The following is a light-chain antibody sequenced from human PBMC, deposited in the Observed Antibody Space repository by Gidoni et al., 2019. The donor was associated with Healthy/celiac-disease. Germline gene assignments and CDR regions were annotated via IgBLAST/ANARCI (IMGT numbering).Light chain of an antibody. V-gene: IGKV1-39*01. CDR1: LSISSY. J-gene: IGKJ1*01. CDR3: QQSYSTPPWT. Sequence: DIQMPQSLSSLSASVGDRVPITCRVSLSISSYLNWYQQKPGKAPKLLNYAASSLQSGVPSRFSGSGSVTDFTLTISSLQPEDFATYYGQQSYSTPPWTCGQGTKVEIK. CDR2: AAS.